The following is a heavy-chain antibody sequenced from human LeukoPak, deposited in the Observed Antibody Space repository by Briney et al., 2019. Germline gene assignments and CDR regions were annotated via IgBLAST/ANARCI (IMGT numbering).Heavy chain of an antibody. Sequence: PSETLSLTCTVPGGSISSGDYYWSWIRQPPGKGLEWIGYIYYSGSTYYNPSLKSRVTISVDTSKNQFSLKLNSVTAADTAVYYCARTGGTIDYWGQGTLVTVSS. D-gene: IGHD2-8*02. CDR3: ARTGGTIDY. CDR1: GGSISSGDYY. J-gene: IGHJ4*02. CDR2: IYYSGST. V-gene: IGHV4-30-4*01.